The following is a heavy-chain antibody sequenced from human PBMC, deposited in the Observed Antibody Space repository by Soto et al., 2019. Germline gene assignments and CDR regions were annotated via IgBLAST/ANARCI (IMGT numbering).Heavy chain of an antibody. CDR2: ISYIGST. CDR1: GGSVSSGAYY. D-gene: IGHD1-7*01. V-gene: IGHV4-31*03. J-gene: IGHJ3*01. Sequence: QVQLQESGPGLVKPSQTLSLTCTVSGGSVSSGAYYWSWIRQHPGKGLEWIGYISYIGSTYYNPSXXXRXPIPADTSKNHFSLQLSSVTAADMAVYSCARWELRIRKGFDLWGQRTMVTVSS. CDR3: ARWELRIRKGFDL.